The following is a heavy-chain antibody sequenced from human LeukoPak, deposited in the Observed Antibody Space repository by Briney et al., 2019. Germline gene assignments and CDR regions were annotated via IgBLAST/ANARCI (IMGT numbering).Heavy chain of an antibody. Sequence: SETLSLTCTASGGSISSYYWSWIRQPPGKGLEWIGYIYYSGSTNYNPSLKSRVTISVDTSKNQFSLKLSSVTAADTAVYYCARTVTYFDYWGQGTLVTVSS. D-gene: IGHD2-21*02. CDR2: IYYSGST. CDR3: ARTVTYFDY. J-gene: IGHJ4*02. CDR1: GGSISSYY. V-gene: IGHV4-59*01.